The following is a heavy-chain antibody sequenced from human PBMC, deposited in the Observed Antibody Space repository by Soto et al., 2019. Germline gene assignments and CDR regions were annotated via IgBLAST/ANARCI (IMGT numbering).Heavy chain of an antibody. CDR1: GGTFSSYA. Sequence: SVKVSCKASGGTFSSYAISWVRQAPGQGLEWMGGIIPIFGTANYAQKFQGRVTITADESTSTAYMELSSLRSEDTAVYYCARRYYYDSSGSFDYWGQGTLVTVSS. V-gene: IGHV1-69*13. CDR3: ARRYYYDSSGSFDY. D-gene: IGHD3-22*01. CDR2: IIPIFGTA. J-gene: IGHJ4*02.